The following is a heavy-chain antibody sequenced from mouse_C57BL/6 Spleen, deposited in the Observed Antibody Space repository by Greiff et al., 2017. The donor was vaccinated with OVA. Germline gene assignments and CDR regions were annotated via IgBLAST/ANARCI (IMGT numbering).Heavy chain of an antibody. CDR1: GYTFTNYW. Sequence: QVQLQQSGAELVRPGTSVKMSCKASGYTFTNYWIGWAKQRPGHGLEWIGDIYPGGGYTNYNEKFKGKATLTADKSSSTAYMQFSSLTSEDSAIYYCAKGYYGSRRAMDYWGQGTSVTVSS. D-gene: IGHD1-1*01. V-gene: IGHV1-63*01. CDR2: IYPGGGYT. J-gene: IGHJ4*01. CDR3: AKGYYGSRRAMDY.